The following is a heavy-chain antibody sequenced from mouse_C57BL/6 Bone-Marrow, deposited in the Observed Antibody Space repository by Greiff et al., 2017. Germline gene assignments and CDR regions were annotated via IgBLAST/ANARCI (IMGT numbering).Heavy chain of an antibody. CDR3: AILLWLRPEDFDY. J-gene: IGHJ2*01. V-gene: IGHV1-81*01. CDR1: GYTFTSYG. Sequence: QVQLQQSGAELARPGASVKLSCKASGYTFTSYGISWVKQRTGQGLEWIGEIYPRSGNTYYNEKFKGKATLTADKSSSTAYMELRSLTSEDSAFYFCAILLWLRPEDFDYWGQGTTLTVSS. D-gene: IGHD2-2*01. CDR2: IYPRSGNT.